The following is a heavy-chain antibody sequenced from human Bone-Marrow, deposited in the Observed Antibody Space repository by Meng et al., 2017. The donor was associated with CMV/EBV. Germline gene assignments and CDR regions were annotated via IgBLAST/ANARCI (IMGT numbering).Heavy chain of an antibody. CDR3: AKGEDGMDV. Sequence: GESLKISCAASGFTFDDYGISWVRQAPGKGLEWVSGINWNGGSTGYADSVKGRFTISRDNSKNTLYLQMNSLRAEDTAVYYCAKGEDGMDVWGQGNTVTVSS. CDR1: GFTFDDYG. V-gene: IGHV3-20*04. CDR2: INWNGGST. J-gene: IGHJ6*02.